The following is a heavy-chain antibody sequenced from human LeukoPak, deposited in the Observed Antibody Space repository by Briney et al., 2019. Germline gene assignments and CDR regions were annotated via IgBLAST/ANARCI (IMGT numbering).Heavy chain of an antibody. Sequence: GGSLRLSCAASGFTFSSYWMHWVRQAPGKGLVWVSRIYSDGISTSYADSVKGRFTISRDNAKNTLYLQMNSLKAEDTAIYYCARESEIRFLEWLFVFDYWGQGTLVTVSS. V-gene: IGHV3-74*01. D-gene: IGHD3-3*01. J-gene: IGHJ4*02. CDR2: IYSDGIST. CDR3: ARESEIRFLEWLFVFDY. CDR1: GFTFSSYW.